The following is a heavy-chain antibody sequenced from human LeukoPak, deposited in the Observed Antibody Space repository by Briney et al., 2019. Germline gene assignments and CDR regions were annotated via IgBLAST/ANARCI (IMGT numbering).Heavy chain of an antibody. CDR2: ISGSGNTR. V-gene: IGHV3-23*01. CDR3: ARGEGRMAYASDALDM. J-gene: IGHJ3*02. CDR1: TLIFSNYA. D-gene: IGHD2-2*01. Sequence: TGGSLRLSCAASTLIFSNYAMNWVRQAPGKGLEWVAVISGSGNTRYYEDSVKGRFTISRDNSKDTVFLQMNSLRAEDTGIYFCARGEGRMAYASDALDMWGLGTMVTVSS.